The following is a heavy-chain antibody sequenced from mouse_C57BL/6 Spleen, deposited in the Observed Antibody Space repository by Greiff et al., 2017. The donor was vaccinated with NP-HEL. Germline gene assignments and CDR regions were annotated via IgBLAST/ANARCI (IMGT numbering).Heavy chain of an antibody. V-gene: IGHV5-6*01. CDR2: ISSGGSYT. CDR1: GFTFSSYG. J-gene: IGHJ2*01. Sequence: EVKLQESGGDLVKPGGSLKLSCAASGFTFSSYGMSWVRQTPDKRLEWVATISSGGSYTYYPDSVKGRFTISRDNAKNTLYLQMSSLKSEDTAMYYCARQASWFDYWGQGTTLTVSS. CDR3: ARQASWFDY.